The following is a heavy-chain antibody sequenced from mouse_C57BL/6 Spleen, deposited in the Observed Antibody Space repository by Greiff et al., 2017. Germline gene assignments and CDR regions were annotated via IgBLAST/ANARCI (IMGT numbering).Heavy chain of an antibody. V-gene: IGHV5-6*01. CDR3: AGHGDINYSFAY. CDR2: ISSGGSYT. CDR1: GFTFSSYG. D-gene: IGHD1-3*01. J-gene: IGHJ3*01. Sequence: EVMLVESGGDLVKPGGSLKLSCAASGFTFSSYGMSWVRQTPDKRLEWVATISSGGSYTYYPDSVKGRFTISRDNAKNTLYLQMSSLKSEDTAMYYCAGHGDINYSFAYWGKRTLVTVSA.